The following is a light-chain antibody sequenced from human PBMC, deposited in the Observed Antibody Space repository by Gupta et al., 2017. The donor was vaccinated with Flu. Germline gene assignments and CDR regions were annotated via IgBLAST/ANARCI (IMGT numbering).Light chain of an antibody. Sequence: EIVLTQSPDTLSLSRGERATLSCRASQSVDNKYLAWYKQKRGQAPRLLIYGASTRATGIPDRFSGSGSGTDFTLTISRLDPEDFAVYYCQQFDSSAGYTFGQGTKLEIK. CDR3: QQFDSSAGYT. J-gene: IGKJ2*01. CDR1: QSVDNKY. V-gene: IGKV3-20*01. CDR2: GAS.